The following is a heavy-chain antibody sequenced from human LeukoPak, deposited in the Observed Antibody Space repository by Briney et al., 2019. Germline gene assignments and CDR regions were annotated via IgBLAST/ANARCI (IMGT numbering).Heavy chain of an antibody. CDR2: IYPRDGST. CDR1: GYTFTSNY. CDR3: ARDQEGFDY. V-gene: IGHV1-46*01. Sequence: ASVKVSCKASGYTFTSNYIHWVRQAPGQGLEWMGMIYPRDGSTSYAQKFQGRVTVTRDTSAGTVHMELSGLRSEDTAVYYCARDQEGFDYWGQGTLVTVSS. J-gene: IGHJ4*02.